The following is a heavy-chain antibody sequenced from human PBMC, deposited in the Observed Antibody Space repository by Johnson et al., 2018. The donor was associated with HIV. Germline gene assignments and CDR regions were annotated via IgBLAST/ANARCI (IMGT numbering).Heavy chain of an antibody. Sequence: QVQLVESGGGLVQPGRSLRLSCAASGFIFRSYPMNWVRQAPGKGLEWVAIISYDGSRKYYADSVKGQFTISRDNSKNTLYLQMNSLRAEDTAVYYCARLPSGYSRDDFDIWGQGTMVTVSS. J-gene: IGHJ3*02. D-gene: IGHD5-18*01. V-gene: IGHV3-30-3*01. CDR3: ARLPSGYSRDDFDI. CDR1: GFIFRSYP. CDR2: ISYDGSRK.